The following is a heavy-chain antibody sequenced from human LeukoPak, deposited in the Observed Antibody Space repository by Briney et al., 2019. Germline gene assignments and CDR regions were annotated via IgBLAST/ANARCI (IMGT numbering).Heavy chain of an antibody. CDR3: AKLLAVADAFDI. CDR1: GFTFSSYA. CDR2: ISGSGGST. J-gene: IGHJ3*02. Sequence: GGSLRLSRAASGFTFSSYAMSWVRQAPGKGLEWVSAISGSGGSTYYADSVKGRFTISRDNSKNTLYLQMNSLRAEDTAVYYCAKLLAVADAFDIWGQGTMVTVSS. D-gene: IGHD6-19*01. V-gene: IGHV3-23*01.